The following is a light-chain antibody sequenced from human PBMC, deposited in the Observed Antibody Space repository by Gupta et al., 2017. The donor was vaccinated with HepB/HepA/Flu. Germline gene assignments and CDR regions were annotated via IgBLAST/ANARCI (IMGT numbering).Light chain of an antibody. V-gene: IGLV2-23*02. J-gene: IGLJ3*02. CDR2: EVS. CDR3: CSYAGDSTWV. Sequence: QSALTQPASVSGSPGQSITISCTGTSSDVGSYNFVSWYQQHPGKAPKLMISEVSKRPSGVSNRCSGSKSGNTASLTISGLQAEDEADYYCCSYAGDSTWVFGGGTKLTVL. CDR1: SSDVGSYNF.